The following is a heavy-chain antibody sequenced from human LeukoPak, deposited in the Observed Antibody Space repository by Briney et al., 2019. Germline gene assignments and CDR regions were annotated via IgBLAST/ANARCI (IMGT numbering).Heavy chain of an antibody. Sequence: PGASLRLSCAASGFTSSSNAMGWVRQAPGKGLEWVSAISPGGSPYYADSVEGRFTISRDNSKNTLNLQMNSLRAEDTAVYYCVKRELYIVATTWGQGTLVTVSS. CDR1: GFTSSSNA. D-gene: IGHD5-12*01. CDR2: ISPGGSP. J-gene: IGHJ5*02. V-gene: IGHV3-23*01. CDR3: VKRELYIVATT.